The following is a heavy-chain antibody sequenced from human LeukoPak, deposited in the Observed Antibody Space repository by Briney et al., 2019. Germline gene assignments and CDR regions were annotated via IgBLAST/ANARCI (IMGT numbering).Heavy chain of an antibody. CDR3: ASVPTTVTTADY. D-gene: IGHD4-17*01. Sequence: GGSLRLSCAASGFTVSSNYMSWVRQAPGKGLEWVSVIYSGGSTYYADSVKGRFTISRDNAKNSLYLQMNSLRAEDTAVYYCASVPTTVTTADYWGQGTLVTVSS. V-gene: IGHV3-66*01. J-gene: IGHJ4*02. CDR1: GFTVSSNY. CDR2: IYSGGST.